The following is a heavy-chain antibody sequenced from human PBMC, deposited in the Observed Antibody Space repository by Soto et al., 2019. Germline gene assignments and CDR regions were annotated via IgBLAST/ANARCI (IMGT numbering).Heavy chain of an antibody. V-gene: IGHV1-3*01. CDR2: INAGYGNT. CDR1: GYTVSIYA. CDR3: ARDTGDGTFDF. D-gene: IGHD7-27*01. Sequence: SVKVSCTASGYTVSIYAMHWVRQAPGQRLEWMGWINAGYGNTKSSQKFQDRVTISRDTSASTAYMELTSLRSEDTSVYYCARDTGDGTFDFWGQGSLVTVSS. J-gene: IGHJ4*02.